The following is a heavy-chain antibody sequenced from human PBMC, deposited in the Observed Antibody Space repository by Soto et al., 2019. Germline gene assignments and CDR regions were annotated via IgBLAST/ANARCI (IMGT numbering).Heavy chain of an antibody. CDR2: IYYTGTS. J-gene: IGHJ5*02. Sequence: SETLSLTCTVSGRSISRYYWNWIRQPPGKGLESIGYIYYTGTSYYNPSLRSRVTISLDTSKNQFSLNLSSVTAADTAVYYCARGHGSSREGGYYWFDPWGQGALVTVSS. CDR1: GRSISRYY. D-gene: IGHD6-6*01. V-gene: IGHV4-59*01. CDR3: ARGHGSSREGGYYWFDP.